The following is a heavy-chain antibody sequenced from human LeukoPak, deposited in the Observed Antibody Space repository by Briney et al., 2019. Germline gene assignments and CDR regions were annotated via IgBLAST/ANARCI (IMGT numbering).Heavy chain of an antibody. CDR1: GGSISSYY. CDR2: IYYSGNT. D-gene: IGHD6-13*01. J-gene: IGHJ4*02. Sequence: SETLSLTCTVSGGSISSYYWSWIRQPPGKGLEWIGYIYYSGNTNYNPSLKSRVTISVDTSKNQFSLKLSSVTAADTAVYYCARGGSSWTLLDYWGQGTLVTVSS. V-gene: IGHV4-59*01. CDR3: ARGGSSWTLLDY.